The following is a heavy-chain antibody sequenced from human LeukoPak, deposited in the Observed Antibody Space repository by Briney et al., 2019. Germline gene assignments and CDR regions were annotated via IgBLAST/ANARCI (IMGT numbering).Heavy chain of an antibody. J-gene: IGHJ3*02. CDR3: ARALDGSGSGSFDI. V-gene: IGHV3-21*01. CDR1: GFIFSSYP. Sequence: KSGGSLRLSCAASGFIFSSYPMSWVRQAPGKGLEWVSSISSSSSYIYYADSVKGRFTISRDNAKNSLYLQMNSLRAEDTAVYYCARALDGSGSGSFDIWGQGTMVTVSS. CDR2: ISSSSSYI. D-gene: IGHD3-10*01.